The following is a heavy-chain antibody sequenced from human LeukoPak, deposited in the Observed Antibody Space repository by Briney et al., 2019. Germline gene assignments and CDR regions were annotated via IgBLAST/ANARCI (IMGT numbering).Heavy chain of an antibody. V-gene: IGHV4-39*07. CDR1: GGSISSSSYY. CDR2: IYYSGST. Sequence: SETLSLTCTVSGGSISSSSYYWGWIRQPPGKGLEWIGSIYYSGSTYYNPSLKSRVTISVDTSKNQFSLKLSSVTAADTAVYYCARDNYYGSGRASNWFDPWGQGTLVTVSS. J-gene: IGHJ5*02. D-gene: IGHD3-10*01. CDR3: ARDNYYGSGRASNWFDP.